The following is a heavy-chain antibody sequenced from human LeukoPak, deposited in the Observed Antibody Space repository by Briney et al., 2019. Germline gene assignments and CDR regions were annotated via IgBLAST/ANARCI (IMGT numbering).Heavy chain of an antibody. Sequence: GGSLRLSCAASGLTFSNYAMTWVRQAPGKGLEWISSITGRGGTSYTDSVKGRFTVNRDNSKNTLYLQMNSLRVGDTALYYCAKDPNGDYVGAFDSWGQGTMVTVSS. CDR2: ITGRGGT. D-gene: IGHD4-17*01. CDR1: GLTFSNYA. CDR3: AKDPNGDYVGAFDS. V-gene: IGHV3-23*01. J-gene: IGHJ3*01.